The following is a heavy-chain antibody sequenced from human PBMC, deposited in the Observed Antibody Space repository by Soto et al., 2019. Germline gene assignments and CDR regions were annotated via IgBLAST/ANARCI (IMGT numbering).Heavy chain of an antibody. Sequence: QVQLQESGPGLVKPSQTLSLTCTVSGGSIISGNHYWNWIRQHPGKGLECIGYISYSGTTSYNPSLMSRVTISVDTSKNQFSLKLNSVTAADTAVYSCARLSITSNGGWFDPWGQGTLVTVSS. V-gene: IGHV4-31*03. CDR3: ARLSITSNGGWFDP. CDR1: GGSIISGNHY. D-gene: IGHD1-20*01. CDR2: ISYSGTT. J-gene: IGHJ5*02.